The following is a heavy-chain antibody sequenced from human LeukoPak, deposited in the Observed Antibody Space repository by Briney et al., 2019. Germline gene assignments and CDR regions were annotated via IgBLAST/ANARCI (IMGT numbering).Heavy chain of an antibody. J-gene: IGHJ5*02. V-gene: IGHV3-30*02. D-gene: IGHD2-21*01. CDR3: ASGVIADNH. CDR2: IRFDGSIK. CDR1: GFTFSSSA. Sequence: GGSLRLSCAASGFTFSSSAMQWVRQAPGKGLEWVAFIRFDGSIKDCGDSVKGRFTISRDNSRNTVYLQMNSLRFEDTAVYYCASGVIADNHWGQGTLVTVSS.